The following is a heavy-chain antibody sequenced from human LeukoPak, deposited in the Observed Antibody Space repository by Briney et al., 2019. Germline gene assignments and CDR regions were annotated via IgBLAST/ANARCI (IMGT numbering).Heavy chain of an antibody. CDR2: IYYSGST. CDR1: GGSISSYY. CDR3: ASGKIASYYYGMDV. J-gene: IGHJ6*02. D-gene: IGHD1-14*01. V-gene: IGHV4-59*08. Sequence: KTSETLSLTCTVSGGSISSYYWSWIRQPPGKGLEWIGYIYYSGSTNYNPSLKSRVTISVDTSKNQFSLKLSSVTAADTAVYYCASGKIASYYYGMDVWGQGTTVTVSS.